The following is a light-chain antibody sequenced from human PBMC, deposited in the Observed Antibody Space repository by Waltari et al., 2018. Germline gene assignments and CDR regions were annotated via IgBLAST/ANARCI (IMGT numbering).Light chain of an antibody. CDR3: FTVDDNSLRL. CDR1: VLGKKF. CDR2: RDS. J-gene: IGLJ2*01. V-gene: IGLV3-27*01. Sequence: SYELTQPSSVSVSPGQTARITCSGDVLGKKFIRWFQQKPGQAPVLLIFRDSERPSGIPEVFSGSSSGTTVTLTISGAQVEDEADYYCFTVDDNSLRLFGGGTKLTVL.